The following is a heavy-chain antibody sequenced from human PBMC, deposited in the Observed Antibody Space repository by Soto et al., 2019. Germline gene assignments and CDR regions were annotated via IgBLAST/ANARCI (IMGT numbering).Heavy chain of an antibody. D-gene: IGHD3-16*01. CDR2: IIPIFGTS. Sequence: QVQLVQSGAEVKKPGSSVKVSCKASGGTFNNHAINWVRQAPGKGIEWMGGIIPIFGTSNYAQKFKGRVTITADESPRTSYRDLSSLRSEDTVVDYCVRVIVREMATSLRDKRFDPWGQGTRVTVSS. CDR1: GGTFNNHA. CDR3: VRVIVREMATSLRDKRFDP. J-gene: IGHJ5*02. V-gene: IGHV1-69*01.